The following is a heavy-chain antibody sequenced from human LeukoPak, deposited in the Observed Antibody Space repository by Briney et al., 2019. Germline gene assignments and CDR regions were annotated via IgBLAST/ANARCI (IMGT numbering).Heavy chain of an antibody. CDR1: GFTFSSNS. CDR3: ARGYSSGWPPDY. Sequence: GGSLRLSCAATGFTFSSNSMKWVRPAPGKGLEWVSSISSSSSYIYYADSVKGRFTISRDNAKNSLYLQMNSLRAEDTAVYYCARGYSSGWPPDYWGQGTLVTVSS. D-gene: IGHD6-19*01. CDR2: ISSSSSYI. V-gene: IGHV3-21*01. J-gene: IGHJ4*02.